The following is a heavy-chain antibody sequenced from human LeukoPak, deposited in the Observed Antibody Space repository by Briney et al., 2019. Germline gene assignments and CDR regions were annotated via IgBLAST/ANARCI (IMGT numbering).Heavy chain of an antibody. Sequence: GASVTVSCTASGYTFNSYGITWVRQAPGQGLEWMGWINTYNSNTNYAQKLQGRVTMTRDPFTSTVYMELRSLRSDDTAVYYCARGWENDYWGQGSLVTVSS. CDR3: ARGWENDY. CDR2: INTYNSNT. V-gene: IGHV1-18*01. CDR1: GYTFNSYG. J-gene: IGHJ4*02. D-gene: IGHD1-26*01.